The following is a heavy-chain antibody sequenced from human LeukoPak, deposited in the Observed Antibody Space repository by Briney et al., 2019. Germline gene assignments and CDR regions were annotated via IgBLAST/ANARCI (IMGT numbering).Heavy chain of an antibody. J-gene: IGHJ6*03. Sequence: SETLSLTCTVSGGSISSSSYYWGWIRQPPGKGLEWIGSIYCSGSTYYNPSLKSRVTISVDTSKNQFSLKLSSVTAADTAVYYCARHLGYDFWSGNSYYYYYMDVWGKGTTVTVSS. CDR3: ARHLGYDFWSGNSYYYYYMDV. D-gene: IGHD3-3*01. CDR1: GGSISSSSYY. CDR2: IYCSGST. V-gene: IGHV4-39*01.